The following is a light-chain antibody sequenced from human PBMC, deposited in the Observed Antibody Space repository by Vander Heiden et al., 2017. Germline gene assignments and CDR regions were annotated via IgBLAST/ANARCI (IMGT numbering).Light chain of an antibody. V-gene: IGKV1-39*01. Sequence: DIQMTQSPSSPSASVGDRVTVTCRASQTIRNSLNWYQQKPWTAPRLLLYASSTLQSGVPSRFSGGGSGTDFTLTISDLQPEDFATYFCQQSYTTPRTFGQGTKVEI. CDR3: QQSYTTPRT. CDR2: ASS. J-gene: IGKJ2*01. CDR1: QTIRNS.